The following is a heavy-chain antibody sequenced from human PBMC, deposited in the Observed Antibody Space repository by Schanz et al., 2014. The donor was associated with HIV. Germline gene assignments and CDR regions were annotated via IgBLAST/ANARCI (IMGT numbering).Heavy chain of an antibody. CDR3: VKDFTTWKGGFDY. Sequence: EVQIVESGGGVVQPGRSLRLSCAASGFSFNDFAVHLVRQTPGKGLEWVSGINWNNKVMGYVDSVKGRFSISRDTAKNSLYLQMNDLRPEDTAFYYCVKDFTTWKGGFDYWGQGTLVIVSS. CDR1: GFSFNDFA. D-gene: IGHD1-1*01. V-gene: IGHV3-9*01. CDR2: INWNNKVM. J-gene: IGHJ4*02.